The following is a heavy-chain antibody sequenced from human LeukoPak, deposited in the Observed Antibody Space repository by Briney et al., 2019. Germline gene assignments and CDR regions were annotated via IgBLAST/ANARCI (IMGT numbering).Heavy chain of an antibody. V-gene: IGHV4-61*01. Sequence: PSETLSLTCTVSGGSFSSGNYYWTWLRQPPGKGLEWIGYIYYSGSTNYNPSLKSRVTISVDTSKNQFSLKLSSVTAADTAVYYCAREPIAVARNYYFDYWGQGTLVTVSS. CDR2: IYYSGST. CDR1: GGSFSSGNYY. J-gene: IGHJ4*02. CDR3: AREPIAVARNYYFDY. D-gene: IGHD6-19*01.